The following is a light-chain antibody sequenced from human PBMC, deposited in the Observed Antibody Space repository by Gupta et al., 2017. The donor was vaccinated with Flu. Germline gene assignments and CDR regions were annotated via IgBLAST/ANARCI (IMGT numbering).Light chain of an antibody. CDR1: SIDVGNSNY. Sequence: QSALTQPASVARSPGQSITTSCARTSIDVGNSNYVSCYQHDPGTAPTLLIYDVSNRPSWVSSRFSGSKSGNTASLTISGLQAEDETEYYYSSYTSTTTFYVFGTGTKVTVL. V-gene: IGLV2-14*03. CDR2: DVS. J-gene: IGLJ1*01. CDR3: SSYTSTTTFYV.